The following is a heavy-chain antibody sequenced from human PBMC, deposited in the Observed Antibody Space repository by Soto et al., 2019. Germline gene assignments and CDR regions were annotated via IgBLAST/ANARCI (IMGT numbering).Heavy chain of an antibody. CDR3: ARDQVVRGVTPAAEYFQH. CDR2: ISSSSSTI. J-gene: IGHJ1*01. CDR1: GFTFSSYS. Sequence: GGSLRLSCAASGFTFSSYSMNWVRQAPGKGLEWVSYISSSSSTIYYADSVKGRFTISRDNAKNSLYLQMNSLRAEDTAVYYCARDQVVRGVTPAAEYFQHWGQGTLVTVSS. V-gene: IGHV3-48*01. D-gene: IGHD3-10*01.